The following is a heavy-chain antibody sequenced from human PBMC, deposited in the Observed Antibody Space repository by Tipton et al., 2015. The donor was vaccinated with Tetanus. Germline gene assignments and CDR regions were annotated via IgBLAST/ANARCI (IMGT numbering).Heavy chain of an antibody. V-gene: IGHV5-51*01. Sequence: QLVQSGAEVKEPGESLKISCQGSGYNFNLYWIAWVRQMPGKGLEWVGIIYPGDSDTTYSPSFQGQVTISADGYKSTAYLQWRSLKASGTAMYFCARRLGPYTGDHIWHFDIWGRGTLVTVFS. J-gene: IGHJ2*01. CDR2: IYPGDSDT. CDR1: GYNFNLYW. D-gene: IGHD7-27*01. CDR3: ARRLGPYTGDHIWHFDI.